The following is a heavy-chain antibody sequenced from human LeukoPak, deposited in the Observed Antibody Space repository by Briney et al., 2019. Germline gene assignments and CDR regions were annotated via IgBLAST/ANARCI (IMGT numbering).Heavy chain of an antibody. CDR1: GGSITTSSYY. J-gene: IGHJ6*02. CDR3: ASHHYGMDV. CDR2: IYYSGST. Sequence: PSETLSLTCTVSGGSITTSSYYWGWIRQPPGKGLEWTGSIYYSGSTYYNASLKSRVTISVDTSKNQFSLKLSSVTAADTAVYYCASHHYGMDVWGQGTTVTVSS. V-gene: IGHV4-39*01.